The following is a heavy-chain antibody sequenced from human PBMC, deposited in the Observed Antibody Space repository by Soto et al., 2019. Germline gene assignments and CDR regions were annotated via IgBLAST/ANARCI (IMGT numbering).Heavy chain of an antibody. CDR2: INPYNGNR. D-gene: IGHD3-3*01. CDR1: GYSFTNYD. V-gene: IGHV1-18*01. CDR3: ARVENDDFYLDY. J-gene: IGHJ4*02. Sequence: ASVKVSCKASGYSFTNYDVSWVRQAPGQGLEWLAWINPYNGNRNSAQKLQGRVFMTTDTSTTTAYLELRSLRYEDTAVYYCARVENDDFYLDYWGQGTLGTVS.